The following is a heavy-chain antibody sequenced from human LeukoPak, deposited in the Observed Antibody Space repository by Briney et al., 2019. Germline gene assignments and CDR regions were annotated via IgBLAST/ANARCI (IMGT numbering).Heavy chain of an antibody. D-gene: IGHD6-13*01. Sequence: SETLSLTCTVSGGSISSYYWSWIRQHPGKGLEWIGYIYYSGSTNYNPSLKSRVTISVDTSKNQFSLKLSSVTAADTAVYYCARDSSSWYHYRYFQHWGQGTLVTVSS. J-gene: IGHJ1*01. CDR2: IYYSGST. CDR3: ARDSSSWYHYRYFQH. CDR1: GGSISSYY. V-gene: IGHV4-59*01.